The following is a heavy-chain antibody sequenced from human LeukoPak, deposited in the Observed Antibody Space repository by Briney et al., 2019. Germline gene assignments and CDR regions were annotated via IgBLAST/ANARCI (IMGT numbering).Heavy chain of an antibody. CDR3: ASFTGTGHY. J-gene: IGHJ4*02. CDR1: GLTFSSYA. CDR2: ISYDGSNK. D-gene: IGHD1-1*01. V-gene: IGHV3-30*04. Sequence: PGRSLRLSCAASGLTFSSYAMHWVRQAPGKGLEWLAVISYDGSNKYYADSVKGRFTISRDNAKNSLYLQMNSLRAEDTAVYYCASFTGTGHYWGQGTLVTVSS.